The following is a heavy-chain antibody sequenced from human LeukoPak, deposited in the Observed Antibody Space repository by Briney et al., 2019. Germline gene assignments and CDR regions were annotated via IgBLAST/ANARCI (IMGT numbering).Heavy chain of an antibody. V-gene: IGHV3-23*01. J-gene: IGHJ4*02. CDR2: IMGSGDTT. D-gene: IGHD2-8*01. Sequence: GGSLRLSCAASGFSFSSYAMSWVRQAPGKGLEWVSGIMGSGDTTYYADSVKGRFTISRDNSRNTVYLQMNSLRAEDTAVYYCAKVFFMDYWGQGTLVTVSS. CDR3: AKVFFMDY. CDR1: GFSFSSYA.